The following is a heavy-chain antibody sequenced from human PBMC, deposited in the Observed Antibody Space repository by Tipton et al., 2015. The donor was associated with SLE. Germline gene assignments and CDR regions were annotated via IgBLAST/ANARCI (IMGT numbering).Heavy chain of an antibody. V-gene: IGHV4-34*01. D-gene: IGHD6-6*01. CDR1: GGSFSGYY. CDR3: ARDPAARRGMDV. J-gene: IGHJ6*02. CDR2: INHSGST. Sequence: TLSLTCAVYGGSFSGYYWSWIRQPPGKGLEWIGEINHSGSTNYNPSLKSRVTISINTSKNQFSLNLSSVTAADTAVYYCARDPAARRGMDVWGQGTTVTVSS.